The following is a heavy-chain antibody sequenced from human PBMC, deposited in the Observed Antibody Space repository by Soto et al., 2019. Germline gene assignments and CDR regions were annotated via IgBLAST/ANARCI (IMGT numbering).Heavy chain of an antibody. CDR2: IVPIFSTA. Sequence: SGKVCCKASGGTFKSYSISLVRQAPGEGLEWMGGIVPIFSTANYSQKFQGRVTITSDESTSTAYMELSSLRSEDTAVYYCASPTIVGPGYYFDYWGQGTLVTVSS. CDR1: GGTFKSYS. D-gene: IGHD3-22*01. CDR3: ASPTIVGPGYYFDY. J-gene: IGHJ4*02. V-gene: IGHV1-69*13.